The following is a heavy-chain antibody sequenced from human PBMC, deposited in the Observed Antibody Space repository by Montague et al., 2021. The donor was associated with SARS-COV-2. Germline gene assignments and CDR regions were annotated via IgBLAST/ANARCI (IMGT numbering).Heavy chain of an antibody. Sequence: SLRLSCAASGFTFTDYFMFWSRQAPGKGLEWISYISASGTDIYXXXSXXGRFTISRDNAKNSLYLQINSLRAEDTAVYYCARDIHTSSREGVDVWGQGTTVTVSS. D-gene: IGHD6-13*01. CDR1: GFTFTDYF. CDR2: ISASGTDI. CDR3: ARDIHTSSREGVDV. V-gene: IGHV3-11*01. J-gene: IGHJ6*02.